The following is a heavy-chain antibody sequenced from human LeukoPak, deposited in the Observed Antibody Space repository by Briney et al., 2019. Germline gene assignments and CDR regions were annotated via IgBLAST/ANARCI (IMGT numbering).Heavy chain of an antibody. J-gene: IGHJ6*03. D-gene: IGHD6-6*01. CDR1: GFTFDDYG. V-gene: IGHV3-20*04. CDR2: INWNGGST. CDR3: ARDDSSSSFWDYYYYMDV. Sequence: GGSLRLSCAAPGFTFDDYGMSWVRQAPGKGLEWVSGINWNGGSTGYADSVKGRFTICRDNAKNSLYLQMNSLRAEDTALYYCARDDSSSSFWDYYYYMDVWGKGTTVTVSS.